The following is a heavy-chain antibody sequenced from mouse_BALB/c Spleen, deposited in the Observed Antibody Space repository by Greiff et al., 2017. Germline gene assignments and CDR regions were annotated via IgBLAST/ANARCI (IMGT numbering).Heavy chain of an antibody. V-gene: IGHV5-9-4*01. J-gene: IGHJ4*01. D-gene: IGHD1-2*01. Sequence: EVQGVESGGGLVKPGGSLKLSCAASGFTFSSYAMSWVRQSPEKRLEWVAEISSGGSYTYYPDTVTGRFTISRDNAKNTLYLEMSSLRSEDTAMYYCARGFITPMDYWGQGTSVTVSS. CDR3: ARGFITPMDY. CDR2: ISSGGSYT. CDR1: GFTFSSYA.